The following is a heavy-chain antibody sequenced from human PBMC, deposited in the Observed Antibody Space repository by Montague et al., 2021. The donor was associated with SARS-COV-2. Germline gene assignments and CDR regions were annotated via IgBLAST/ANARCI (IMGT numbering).Heavy chain of an antibody. CDR2: TYYRSKWYN. J-gene: IGHJ5*02. D-gene: IGHD6-13*01. V-gene: IGHV6-1*01. CDR1: GDSVSSNSVA. CDR3: ARYSSSWYFDWFDP. Sequence: CAISGDSVSSNSVAWNWIRQSPSRGLEWLGRTYYRSKWYNDYAVSVKSRITINPDTSKNQFSLQLNSVTPEDTAVYYCARYSSSWYFDWFDPWGQGTLVTVSS.